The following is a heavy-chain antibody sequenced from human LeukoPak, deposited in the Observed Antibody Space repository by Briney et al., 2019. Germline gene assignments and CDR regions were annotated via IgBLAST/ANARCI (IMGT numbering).Heavy chain of an antibody. CDR3: ARTQIYGSGSYYIGNYYYYGMDV. V-gene: IGHV4-34*01. Sequence: SETLSLTCAVYGWSFSGYYWSWIRQPPGKGLEWIGEINHSGSTNYNPSLKSRVTISVDTSKNQFSLKLSSVTAADTAVYYCARTQIYGSGSYYIGNYYYYGMDVWGKGTTVTVSS. CDR2: INHSGST. D-gene: IGHD3-10*01. J-gene: IGHJ6*04. CDR1: GWSFSGYY.